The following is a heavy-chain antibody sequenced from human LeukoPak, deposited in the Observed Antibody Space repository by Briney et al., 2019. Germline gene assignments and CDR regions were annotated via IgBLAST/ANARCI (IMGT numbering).Heavy chain of an antibody. CDR1: GFTFNDYY. CDR3: ARDGYSGYDFLGSADY. D-gene: IGHD5-12*01. J-gene: IGHJ4*02. V-gene: IGHV3-11*01. Sequence: GGSLRLSCATSGFTFNDYYISWIRPAPGKGLEWVLYINSSGSTIYYADSVKGRFTISRDNAKNSLYLQMDSLRAEDTAVYYCARDGYSGYDFLGSADYWGQGTLVTVSS. CDR2: INSSGSTI.